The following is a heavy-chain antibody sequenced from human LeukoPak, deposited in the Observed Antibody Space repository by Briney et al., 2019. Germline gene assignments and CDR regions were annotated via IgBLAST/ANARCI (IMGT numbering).Heavy chain of an antibody. CDR1: GGSISSYY. CDR3: ARGGRVADPLNWFDP. V-gene: IGHV4-59*01. D-gene: IGHD2-15*01. J-gene: IGHJ5*02. CDR2: IYYSGST. Sequence: SETLSLTCTVSGGSISSYYWSWIRQPPGKGLEWIGYIYYSGSTNYNPSLKSRVTISADTSKNQFSLKLSSVTAADTAVYYCARGGRVADPLNWFDPWGQGTLVTVSS.